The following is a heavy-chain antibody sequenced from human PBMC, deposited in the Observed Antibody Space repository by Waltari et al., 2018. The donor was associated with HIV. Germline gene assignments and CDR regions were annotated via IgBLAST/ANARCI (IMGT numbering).Heavy chain of an antibody. Sequence: EVQVVETGGGLIQPGGSLRLSCAASGFTVSSSYMSWVRQAPWKGLDWVSIINNDGTTYYTDSVKGRFTISRDNSKNTLYLQMNSLRAEDTALYYCARANYDFRYYFRYWGQGTLLTVSS. CDR1: GFTVSSSY. J-gene: IGHJ4*02. CDR3: ARANYDFRYYFRY. V-gene: IGHV3-53*02. D-gene: IGHD3-3*01. CDR2: INNDGTT.